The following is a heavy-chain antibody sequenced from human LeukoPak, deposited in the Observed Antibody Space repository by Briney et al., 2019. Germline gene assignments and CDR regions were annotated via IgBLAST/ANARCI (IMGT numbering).Heavy chain of an antibody. CDR1: GFTFSTYG. CDR3: ARAGSLTGDFLDY. D-gene: IGHD7-27*01. J-gene: IGHJ4*02. CDR2: ISYDGSNK. Sequence: RSLRLSCAASGFTFSTYGMHWVRQAPGKGLEWVAVISYDGSNKYYADSVKGRFTISRDNSKNTLYLQMNSLRAEDTAVYYCARAGSLTGDFLDYWGQGTLVTVSS. V-gene: IGHV3-30*03.